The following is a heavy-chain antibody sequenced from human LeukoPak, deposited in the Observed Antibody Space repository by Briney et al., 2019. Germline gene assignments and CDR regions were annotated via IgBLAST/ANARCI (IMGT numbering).Heavy chain of an antibody. V-gene: IGHV3-15*01. J-gene: IGHJ4*02. D-gene: IGHD5-12*01. CDR3: TITVATSIDY. Sequence: PGGSLRLSCAASGFTFSNAWMSWVRQASGKGLEWVGRIKRKTDGGTTDYAAPVKGRFTISRDDSKNTLYLQMNSLNIEDTAVYYCTITVATSIDYWGQGTLVTVSS. CDR1: GFTFSNAW. CDR2: IKRKTDGGTT.